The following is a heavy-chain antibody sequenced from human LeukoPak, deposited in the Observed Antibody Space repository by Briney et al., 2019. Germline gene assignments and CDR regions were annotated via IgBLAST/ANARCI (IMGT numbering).Heavy chain of an antibody. V-gene: IGHV1-69*13. Sequence: RASVKVSCKASGGTFSSYAISWVRQAPGQGLEWMGGIIPIFGTANYAQKFQGRVTITADESTSTAYMELSSLRSEDTAVYYCARDSYSTDAFDIWGQGTMVTVSS. D-gene: IGHD4-11*01. CDR1: GGTFSSYA. CDR2: IIPIFGTA. CDR3: ARDSYSTDAFDI. J-gene: IGHJ3*02.